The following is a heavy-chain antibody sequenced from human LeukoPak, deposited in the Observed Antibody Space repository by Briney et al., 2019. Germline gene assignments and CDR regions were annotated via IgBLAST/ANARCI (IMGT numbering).Heavy chain of an antibody. CDR1: GGSISSYY. V-gene: IGHV4-4*07. D-gene: IGHD3-9*01. Sequence: PSETLSLTCTVSGGSISSYYWSWIRQPAGKGLEWIGRIYTSGSTNYNPSLKSRVTMSVDTSKNQFSLKLSSVTAADTAVYYCARVLGAKDFDWLHPHDAFDIWGQGTMVTVSS. CDR3: ARVLGAKDFDWLHPHDAFDI. CDR2: IYTSGST. J-gene: IGHJ3*02.